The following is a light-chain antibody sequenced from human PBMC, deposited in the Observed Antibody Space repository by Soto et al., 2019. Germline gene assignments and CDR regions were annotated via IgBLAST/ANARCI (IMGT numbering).Light chain of an antibody. CDR1: SSDVGAYDY. CDR2: EIN. CDR3: SSFAGSNNFPYV. J-gene: IGLJ1*01. V-gene: IGLV2-8*01. Sequence: ALTQPPSVSGSPGQSVTISCTGTSSDVGAYDYVSWYQQHPGKAPKLMIYEINKRPSGVPDRFSGSKSGNTASLTVSGLQAEDEADYYCSSFAGSNNFPYVFGTGTKVTVL.